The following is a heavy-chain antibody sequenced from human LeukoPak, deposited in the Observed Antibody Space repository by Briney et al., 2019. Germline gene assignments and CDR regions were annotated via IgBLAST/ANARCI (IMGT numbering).Heavy chain of an antibody. Sequence: PGGSLRLSCAASGFTFSSYAMSWVRQAPGKGLEWVSAISGSGGSTYYADSVKGRFTISRDNSKNTLYLQVNSLRAEDTAVYYCAKGSAMIVVAPDYWGQGTLVTVSS. J-gene: IGHJ4*02. D-gene: IGHD3-22*01. CDR1: GFTFSSYA. V-gene: IGHV3-23*01. CDR2: ISGSGGST. CDR3: AKGSAMIVVAPDY.